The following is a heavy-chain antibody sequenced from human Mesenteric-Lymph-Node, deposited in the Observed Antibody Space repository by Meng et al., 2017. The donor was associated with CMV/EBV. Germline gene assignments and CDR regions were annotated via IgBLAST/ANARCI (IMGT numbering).Heavy chain of an antibody. Sequence: ASVKVSCKASGYTFSGYYMHRVRQAPGQGLEWMGWINPNSGGSNYAQKFQGRVTMTRDASISTAYMELTRLRSDDTAVYYCARGQPWGARNYYDFWSGYYTHYYYGMDVWGQGTTVTVSS. D-gene: IGHD3-3*01. CDR3: ARGQPWGARNYYDFWSGYYTHYYYGMDV. CDR2: INPNSGGS. J-gene: IGHJ6*02. CDR1: GYTFSGYY. V-gene: IGHV1-2*02.